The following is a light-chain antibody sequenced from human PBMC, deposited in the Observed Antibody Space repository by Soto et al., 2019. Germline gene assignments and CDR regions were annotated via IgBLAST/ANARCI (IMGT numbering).Light chain of an antibody. V-gene: IGKV3-11*01. CDR2: DAP. CDR1: QSVSSY. CDR3: QQRSNWPPIT. J-gene: IGKJ5*01. Sequence: EIVLTQSPATLSLSPGERATLSCRASQSVSSYLAWYQQKPGQAPRLLIYDAPNRATGIPARFSGSGSGTDFNLTISSRVPEDFAVYYCQQRSNWPPITFGQGTRLEIK.